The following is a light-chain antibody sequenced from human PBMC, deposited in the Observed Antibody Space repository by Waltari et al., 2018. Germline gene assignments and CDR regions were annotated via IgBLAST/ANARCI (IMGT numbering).Light chain of an antibody. Sequence: SALTQPRSVSGSPGQAVTISCTGTTSHVGGYNFVSWYQHHPGKAPKLMTFDVTQRPSGVPDRFSGSKSANTASLTISGLQAEDEADYYCCSFAGTYTWVFGGGTKVTVL. V-gene: IGLV2-11*01. CDR1: TSHVGGYNF. CDR2: DVT. CDR3: CSFAGTYTWV. J-gene: IGLJ3*02.